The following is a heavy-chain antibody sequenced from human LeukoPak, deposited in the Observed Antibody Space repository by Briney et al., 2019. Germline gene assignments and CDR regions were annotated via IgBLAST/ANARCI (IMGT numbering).Heavy chain of an antibody. CDR1: GYTFTGYY. Sequence: ASVKVSCKASGYTFTGYYMHWVRQAPGQGLEWMGWINPNSGGTNYAQKFQGRVTMTRATSISTAYMELSRLRSDDTAVYYCARLRYDSSGYYFWGQGTLVTVSS. CDR3: ARLRYDSSGYYF. D-gene: IGHD3-22*01. CDR2: INPNSGGT. J-gene: IGHJ4*02. V-gene: IGHV1-2*02.